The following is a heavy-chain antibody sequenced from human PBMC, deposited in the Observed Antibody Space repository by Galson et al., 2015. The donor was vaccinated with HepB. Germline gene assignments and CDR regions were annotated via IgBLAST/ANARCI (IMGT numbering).Heavy chain of an antibody. CDR1: GYTFTSYG. Sequence: SVKVSCKASGYTFTSYGISWVRQAPGQGLEWMGWISAYNGNTNYAQKLQGRVTMTTDTSTSTAYMELRSLRSDDTAVYYCARDFRGSGSYPPGPPYYYYYGMDVWGQGTTVTVSS. V-gene: IGHV1-18*04. CDR3: ARDFRGSGSYPPGPPYYYYYGMDV. J-gene: IGHJ6*02. CDR2: ISAYNGNT. D-gene: IGHD3-10*01.